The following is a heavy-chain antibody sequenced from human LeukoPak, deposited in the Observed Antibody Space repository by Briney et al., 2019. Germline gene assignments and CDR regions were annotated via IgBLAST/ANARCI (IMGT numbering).Heavy chain of an antibody. CDR3: ARGGVLLWFGESGGGYYSDY. V-gene: IGHV1-18*01. Sequence: GASVKVSCKASGYTFTSYGISWVRQAPGQGLEWMGWISAYNGNTNYAQKLQGRVTMTTDTSTSTAYMGLRSLRSDDTAVYYCARGGVLLWFGESGGGYYSDYWGQGTLVTVSS. CDR2: ISAYNGNT. D-gene: IGHD3-10*01. J-gene: IGHJ4*02. CDR1: GYTFTSYG.